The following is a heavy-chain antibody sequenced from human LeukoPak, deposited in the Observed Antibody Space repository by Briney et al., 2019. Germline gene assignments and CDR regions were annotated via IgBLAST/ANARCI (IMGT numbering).Heavy chain of an antibody. CDR2: ITGSGSGGST. V-gene: IGHV3-23*01. J-gene: IGHJ3*02. CDR3: ARKVRYYDSSGHDAFDI. CDR1: GFTFSSYA. Sequence: GGSLRLSCAASGFTFSSYAMNWVRQAPGKGLEWISGITGSGSGGSTYYADSVKGRFTISRDNSKNTLYLQMNSLRAEDTAVYYCARKVRYYDSSGHDAFDIWGQGTMVTVSS. D-gene: IGHD3-22*01.